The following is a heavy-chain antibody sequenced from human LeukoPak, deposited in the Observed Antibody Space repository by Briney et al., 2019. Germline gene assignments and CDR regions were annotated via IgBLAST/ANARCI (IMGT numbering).Heavy chain of an antibody. J-gene: IGHJ4*02. CDR3: VKSCSSTSCYYRPLDY. D-gene: IGHD2-2*01. CDR1: GFTFSSYA. CDR2: ISSNGGST. V-gene: IGHV3-64D*06. Sequence: GGSLRLSCSASGFTFSSYAMHWVRQAPGKGLEYVSAISSNGGSTYYADSVKGRFTISRDNSKNTPYLQMSSLRAEDTAVYYCVKSCSSTSCYYRPLDYWGQGTLVTVSS.